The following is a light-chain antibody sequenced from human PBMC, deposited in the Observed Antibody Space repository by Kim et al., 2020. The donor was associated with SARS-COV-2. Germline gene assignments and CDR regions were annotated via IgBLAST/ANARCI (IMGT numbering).Light chain of an antibody. CDR2: GNN. CDR3: AAWDDTLSGHVV. J-gene: IGLJ2*01. CDR1: RSNIGSNY. V-gene: IGLV1-47*01. Sequence: ELTQPPSASGTPGQRVTISCSGSRSNIGSNYVYWYQQLPGRAPKLLIYGNNQRPSGVPDRFSGSKSGTSASLAISGLRSEDEADYYCAAWDDTLSGHVVFGGGTKLTVL.